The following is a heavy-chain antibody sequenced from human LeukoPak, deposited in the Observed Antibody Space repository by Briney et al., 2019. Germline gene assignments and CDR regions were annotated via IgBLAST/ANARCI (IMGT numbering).Heavy chain of an antibody. Sequence: SVKVSCKASGGTFSSYAISWVRQAPGQGLEWMGEIIPIFGTANYAQKFQGRVTITADESTSTAYMELSSLRSEDTAVYYCARDSEFFAARPFWWGQGTLVAVSS. D-gene: IGHD6-6*01. CDR3: ARDSEFFAARPFW. J-gene: IGHJ4*02. CDR2: IIPIFGTA. CDR1: GGTFSSYA. V-gene: IGHV1-69*01.